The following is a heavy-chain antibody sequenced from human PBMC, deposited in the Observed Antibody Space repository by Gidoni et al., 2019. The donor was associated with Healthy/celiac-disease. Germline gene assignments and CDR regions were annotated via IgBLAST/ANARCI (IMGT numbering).Heavy chain of an antibody. D-gene: IGHD3-10*01. V-gene: IGHV4-59*01. Sequence: QVQLQESGPGLVKTSETLSLSCTDSGGSISSDYGSWIRKPPGKGLEWIGYIYYSGSTNYHPSLKSRVTISVDTSKNQFSLTLSSVTAADTALYYCARVSGSYSQVYYYYYGMDVWGQGTTVTVSS. J-gene: IGHJ6*02. CDR1: GGSISSDY. CDR2: IYYSGST. CDR3: ARVSGSYSQVYYYYYGMDV.